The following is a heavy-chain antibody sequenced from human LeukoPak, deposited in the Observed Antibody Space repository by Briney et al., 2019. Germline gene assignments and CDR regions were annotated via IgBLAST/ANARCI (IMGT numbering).Heavy chain of an antibody. Sequence: PSETLSLTCTVSGGSISSYYRSWIRQPPGKGLEWIGYIYYSGSTNYNPSLKSRVTISVDTSKNQFSLKLSSVTAADTAVYYCARDRSRGSYLYYMDVWGKGTTVTVSS. CDR3: ARDRSRGSYLYYMDV. V-gene: IGHV4-59*01. CDR1: GGSISSYY. CDR2: IYYSGST. D-gene: IGHD1-26*01. J-gene: IGHJ6*03.